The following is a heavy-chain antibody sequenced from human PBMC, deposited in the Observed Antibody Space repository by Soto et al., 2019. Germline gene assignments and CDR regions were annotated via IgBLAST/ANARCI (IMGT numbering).Heavy chain of an antibody. V-gene: IGHV3-15*07. J-gene: IGHJ4*02. CDR1: GFTFSNAW. D-gene: IGHD4-17*01. CDR3: ARDRFPRLRPKYYFDY. Sequence: GSLRLSCAASGFTFSNAWINWVRQAPGKGLEWVGRIKSKTDGGTTDFAAPVKGRFTISRDNSKNTLYLQMNSLRAEGTAVYYCARDRFPRLRPKYYFDYWGQGTLVTVSS. CDR2: IKSKTDGGTT.